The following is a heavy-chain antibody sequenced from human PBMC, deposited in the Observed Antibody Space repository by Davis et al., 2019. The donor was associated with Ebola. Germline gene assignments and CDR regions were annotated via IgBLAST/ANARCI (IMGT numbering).Heavy chain of an antibody. CDR2: IDHSGRT. Sequence: PSETLSLTCAVYGGSFSGYYWTWIRQPPGKGLEWIGEIDHSGRTTWNASLKSRVTISVDTSKNQFSLILNSVTAADTALYYCARDADCGGDCLGGTRGFDIWGQGTMVTVSS. CDR3: ARDADCGGDCLGGTRGFDI. CDR1: GGSFSGYY. D-gene: IGHD2-21*01. V-gene: IGHV4-34*01. J-gene: IGHJ3*02.